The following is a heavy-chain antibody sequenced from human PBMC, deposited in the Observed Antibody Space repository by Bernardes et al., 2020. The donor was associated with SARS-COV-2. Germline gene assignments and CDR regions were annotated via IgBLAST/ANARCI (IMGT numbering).Heavy chain of an antibody. D-gene: IGHD6-6*01. CDR3: SKNAKYSSSSMEV. CDR2: ISGPGRI. Sequence: GGSLRLSCAASGFTFSNYAMSWVRQAPGKGLEWVSDISGPGRIYYADSVRGRFTISRDNSRNTLYLEMNSLRAEDTAVYYCSKNAKYSSSSMEVWGQGTTVTVS. V-gene: IGHV3-23*01. CDR1: GFTFSNYA. J-gene: IGHJ6*02.